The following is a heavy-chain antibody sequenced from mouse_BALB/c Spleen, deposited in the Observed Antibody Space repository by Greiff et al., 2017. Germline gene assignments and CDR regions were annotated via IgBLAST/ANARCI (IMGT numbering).Heavy chain of an antibody. J-gene: IGHJ4*01. CDR2: IDPSDSDT. V-gene: IGHV1-69*02. CDR3: ARGGMDY. Sequence: VQLQQPGAELVKPGAPVKLSCKASGYTFTSYWMNWVKQRPGRGLEWIGRIDPSDSDTHYNQKFKDKATLTVDKSSSTAYIQLSSLTSEDSAVYYCARGGMDYWGQGTSVTVSS. CDR1: GYTFTSYW.